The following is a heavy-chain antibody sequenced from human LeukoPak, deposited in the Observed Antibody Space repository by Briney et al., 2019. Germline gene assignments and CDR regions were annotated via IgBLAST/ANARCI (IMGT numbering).Heavy chain of an antibody. Sequence: GGSLRLSCSASGFTFSTFAVHWVRQAPGKGLEYVSTISSNGGSTYYADSTYYADSMKGRFTISRDNSKSTLYLQMSSLRAEDSAVYYCARDRDDYGDPDAFDMWGQGTMVTVSS. CDR1: GFTFSTFA. J-gene: IGHJ3*02. D-gene: IGHD4-17*01. CDR3: ARDRDDYGDPDAFDM. CDR2: ISSNGGSTYYADST. V-gene: IGHV3-64D*06.